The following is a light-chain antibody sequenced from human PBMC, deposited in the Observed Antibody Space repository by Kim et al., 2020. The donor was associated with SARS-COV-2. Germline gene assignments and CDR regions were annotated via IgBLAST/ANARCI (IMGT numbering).Light chain of an antibody. J-gene: IGLJ3*02. Sequence: VTTSCTGSSSYIGAGLHVHWYQQLPGTAPQLLISGNTNRPSGVPDRFSGSKSGTSASLAITGLQAEDEADYYCQSYDYSLSGYWVFGGGTQLTVL. CDR2: GNT. V-gene: IGLV1-40*01. CDR1: SSYIGAGLH. CDR3: QSYDYSLSGYWV.